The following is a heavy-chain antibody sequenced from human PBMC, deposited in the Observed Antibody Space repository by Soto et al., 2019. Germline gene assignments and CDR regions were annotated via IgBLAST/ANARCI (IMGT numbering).Heavy chain of an antibody. CDR2: ISDSGGST. D-gene: IGHD1-1*01. J-gene: IGHJ4*02. Sequence: PGGSLRLSCAGSAFSFSIYAMNWVRQAPGKGLKWVSSISDSGGSTSYADSVKGRFTISRDNSKNTLYLQMNSLRVEDTAVYYCAKKVPGSNPLDSWGQGALVTVS. CDR1: AFSFSIYA. V-gene: IGHV3-23*01. CDR3: AKKVPGSNPLDS.